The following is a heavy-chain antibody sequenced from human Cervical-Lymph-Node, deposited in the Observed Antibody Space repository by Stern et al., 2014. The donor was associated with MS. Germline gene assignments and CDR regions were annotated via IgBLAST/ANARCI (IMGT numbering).Heavy chain of an antibody. Sequence: QVKLVESGGGVVQPGRSLSLSCVASGFTFSTYAMHWVRQAPGKGLEWVAFVSYDGTQRNSTDSVKARFTISRDNSKNTLYLHMNSLRDEDTAVYFCARGGRGVGLEYWGQGALVTVSS. V-gene: IGHV3-30-3*01. D-gene: IGHD3-10*01. CDR3: ARGGRGVGLEY. CDR1: GFTFSTYA. J-gene: IGHJ4*02. CDR2: VSYDGTQR.